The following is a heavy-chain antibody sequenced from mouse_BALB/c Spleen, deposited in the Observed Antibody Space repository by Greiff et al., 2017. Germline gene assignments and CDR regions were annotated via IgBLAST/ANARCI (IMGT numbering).Heavy chain of an antibody. Sequence: EVKLKESGPELVKPGASVKISCKASGYSFTGYFMNWVKQSHGKSLEWIGRINPYNGDTFYNQKFKGKATLTVDKSSSTAHMELLSLTSEDSAVYYCGKWPTRGVAYWGQGTLVTVSA. CDR3: GKWPTRGVAY. CDR2: INPYNGDT. J-gene: IGHJ3*01. D-gene: IGHD1-3*01. CDR1: GYSFTGYF. V-gene: IGHV1-37*01.